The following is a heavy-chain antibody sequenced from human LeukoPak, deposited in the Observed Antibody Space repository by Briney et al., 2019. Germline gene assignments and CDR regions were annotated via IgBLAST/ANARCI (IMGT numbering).Heavy chain of an antibody. CDR1: GYTFTGYY. Sequence: ASVKVSCKASGYTFTGYYMHWVRQAPGQGLEWMGRINPNSGGTNYAQKFQGRVTVTRDTSISTAYMELSRLRSDDTAVYYCARGVHDGPPFDLWGRGTLVTVSS. CDR3: ARGVHDGPPFDL. J-gene: IGHJ2*01. CDR2: INPNSGGT. D-gene: IGHD2-8*01. V-gene: IGHV1-2*06.